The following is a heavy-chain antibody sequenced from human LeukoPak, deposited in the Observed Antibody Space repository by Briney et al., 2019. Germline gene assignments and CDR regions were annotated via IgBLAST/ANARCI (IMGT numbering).Heavy chain of an antibody. CDR1: GYTFTSYD. V-gene: IGHV1-8*03. CDR3: ARGRYCSSTSCHLGGNWFDP. Sequence: ASVKVSCKASGYTFTSYDINWVRQATGQGLEWMGWMNPNSGNTGYAQKFQGRVTITRNTSISTAYMELSSLRSEDTAVYYCARGRYCSSTSCHLGGNWFDPWGQGTLVTVSS. J-gene: IGHJ5*02. CDR2: MNPNSGNT. D-gene: IGHD2-2*01.